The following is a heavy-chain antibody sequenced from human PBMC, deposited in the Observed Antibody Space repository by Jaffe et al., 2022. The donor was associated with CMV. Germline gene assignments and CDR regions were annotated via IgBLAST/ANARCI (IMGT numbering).Heavy chain of an antibody. CDR3: ARRNYDILTGYSDY. CDR2: IYYSGST. J-gene: IGHJ4*02. CDR1: GGSISSSSYY. V-gene: IGHV4-39*01. D-gene: IGHD3-9*01. Sequence: QLQLQESGPGLVKPSETLSLTCTVSGGSISSSSYYWGWIRQPPGKGLEWIGSIYYSGSTYYNPSLKSRVTISVDTSKNQFSLKLSSVTAADTAVYYCARRNYDILTGYSDYWGQGTLVTVSS.